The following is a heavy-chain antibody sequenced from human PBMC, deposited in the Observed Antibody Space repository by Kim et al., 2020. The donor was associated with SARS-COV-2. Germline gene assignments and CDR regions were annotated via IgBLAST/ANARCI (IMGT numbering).Heavy chain of an antibody. CDR3: AKGATARLVED. J-gene: IGHJ4*02. Sequence: GGSLRLSCAASGFTFSTNAMGWVRQAPGKGLEWVSVISSVAGSTYYTDSVKGRFTISRDNSKSTVYLEMNSLRVEDTAVYYCAKGATARLVEDWGQGTLVTVSS. V-gene: IGHV3-23*01. CDR1: GFTFSTNA. CDR2: ISSVAGST. D-gene: IGHD6-6*01.